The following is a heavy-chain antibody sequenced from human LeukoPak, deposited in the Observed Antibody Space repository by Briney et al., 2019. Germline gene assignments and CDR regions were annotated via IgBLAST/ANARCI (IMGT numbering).Heavy chain of an antibody. Sequence: SETLSLTCTVSGGSIGSSSYYWGWIRRPPGKGLEWIVSMYYSGSTYYSPSLKSRVTISGDTSKSQFSLKLGSVTAADTAVYYCARYYYDSSGYYYLDYWGQGTLVTVSS. CDR1: GGSIGSSSYY. V-gene: IGHV4-39*01. D-gene: IGHD3-22*01. J-gene: IGHJ4*02. CDR3: ARYYYDSSGYYYLDY. CDR2: MYYSGST.